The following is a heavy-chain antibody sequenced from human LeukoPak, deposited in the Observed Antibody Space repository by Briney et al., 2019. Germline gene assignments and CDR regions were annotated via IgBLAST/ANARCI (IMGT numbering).Heavy chain of an antibody. D-gene: IGHD5-24*01. V-gene: IGHV1-46*01. Sequence: GASVKVSCKASGYTFTSYYMHWVRQAPGQGLEWMGIINPSGGSTSYAQKFQGRVTMTRDTSTSTVYMELSSLRSEDTAVYYCARGEMATIKGSAFDIWGQGTMVTVSS. J-gene: IGHJ3*02. CDR1: GYTFTSYY. CDR2: INPSGGST. CDR3: ARGEMATIKGSAFDI.